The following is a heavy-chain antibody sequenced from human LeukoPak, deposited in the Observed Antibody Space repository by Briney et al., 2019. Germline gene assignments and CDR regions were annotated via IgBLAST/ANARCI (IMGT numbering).Heavy chain of an antibody. CDR3: AKDSSTWGNLAGHFDS. V-gene: IGHV4-4*07. D-gene: IGHD6-13*01. CDR2: IYSSGST. Sequence: SETLSLTFTVSGGSISANYWIWMRQSAGKGLEYIGRIYSSGSTNYNPSLKSRVTMSVDTSKNQFSLKLSSVTAADTAVYYCAKDSSTWGNLAGHFDSWGQGTLVTVSS. CDR1: GGSISANY. J-gene: IGHJ4*02.